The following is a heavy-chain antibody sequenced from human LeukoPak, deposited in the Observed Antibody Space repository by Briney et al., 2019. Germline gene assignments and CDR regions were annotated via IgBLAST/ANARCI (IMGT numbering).Heavy chain of an antibody. CDR1: GFTFSSYW. J-gene: IGHJ4*02. CDR2: IKQDGSEK. Sequence: GGSLRLSCAASGFTFSSYWMSWVRQAPGKGLEWVANIKQDGSEKYYVDSVKGRFTISRDNAKNSLYLQMNSLRAEDTAVYYCAISIWFGELLPKSVDYWGQGTLVTVSS. V-gene: IGHV3-7*01. D-gene: IGHD3-10*01. CDR3: AISIWFGELLPKSVDY.